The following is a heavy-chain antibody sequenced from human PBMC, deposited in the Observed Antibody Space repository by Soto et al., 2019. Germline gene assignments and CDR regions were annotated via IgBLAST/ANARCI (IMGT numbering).Heavy chain of an antibody. D-gene: IGHD3-10*01. CDR1: GFSFGSYA. CDR3: ERWSSLDY. V-gene: IGHV3-23*01. J-gene: IGHJ4*02. CDR2: ISGSDGKT. Sequence: GGSLRLSCAASGFSFGSYALSWVRQAPGKGLEWVSTISGSDGKTFYADSVKGRFSISRDTSQSTLYLQMNSLRADDTAMYYCERWSSLDYWGQGTRVTVSS.